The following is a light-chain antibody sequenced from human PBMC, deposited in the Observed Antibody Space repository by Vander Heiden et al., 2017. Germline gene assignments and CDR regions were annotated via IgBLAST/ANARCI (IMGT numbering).Light chain of an antibody. V-gene: IGKV1-5*03. J-gene: IGKJ1*01. CDR3: QQYNSYSLT. CDR1: QSISSW. Sequence: DMQLTQSPSTLSASVGDRVTITCRASQSISSWLAWYQQKPGKAPKLLIYNASSLESGVPSRFGGSGSGTEFTLTISSLQPDDFATYYCQQYNSYSLTFGQGTKVEIK. CDR2: NAS.